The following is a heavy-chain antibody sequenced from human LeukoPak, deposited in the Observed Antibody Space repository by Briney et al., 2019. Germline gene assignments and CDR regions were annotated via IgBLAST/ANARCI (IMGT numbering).Heavy chain of an antibody. D-gene: IGHD3-10*01. CDR2: IYYSGST. CDR1: GGSISSYY. Sequence: SETLSLTCTVSGGSISSYYWSWIRQPPGKGLEWIGYIYYSGSTNYNPSLKSRVTISVDTPKNQFSLKLSSVTAADTAVYYCARHESGITMAPPGYFDYWGQGTLVTVSS. J-gene: IGHJ4*02. V-gene: IGHV4-59*08. CDR3: ARHESGITMAPPGYFDY.